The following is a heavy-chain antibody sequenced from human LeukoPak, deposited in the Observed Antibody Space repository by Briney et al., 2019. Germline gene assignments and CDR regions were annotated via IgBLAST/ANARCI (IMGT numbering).Heavy chain of an antibody. CDR2: ISYDGSNK. V-gene: IGHV3-30*18. CDR1: GFTFSSYG. D-gene: IGHD6-13*01. CDR3: AKDQSIAAAGTDAFDI. Sequence: GGSLRLSCAASGFTFSSYGMHWVRQAPGKGLEWVAVISYDGSNKYSADSVKGRFTISRDNSKNTLYLQMNSLRAEDTAVYYCAKDQSIAAAGTDAFDIWGQGTMVTVSS. J-gene: IGHJ3*02.